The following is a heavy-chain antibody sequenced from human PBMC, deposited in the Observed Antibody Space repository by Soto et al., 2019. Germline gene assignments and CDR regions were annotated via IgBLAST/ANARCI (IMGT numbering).Heavy chain of an antibody. CDR2: ISWNSGSI. CDR3: AKDGSSGSPYNWFDP. J-gene: IGHJ5*02. Sequence: EVQLVESGGGLVQPGRSLRLSCAASGFTFDDYAMQWVRQAPGKGLEWVSGISWNSGSIGYPDSVKGRFTISRDNAKNSLYLQMNSLRAEDTALYYCAKDGSSGSPYNWFDPWGQGTLFTVSS. D-gene: IGHD3-22*01. V-gene: IGHV3-9*01. CDR1: GFTFDDYA.